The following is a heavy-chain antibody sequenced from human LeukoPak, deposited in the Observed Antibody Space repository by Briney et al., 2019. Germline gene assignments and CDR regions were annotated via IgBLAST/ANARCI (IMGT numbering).Heavy chain of an antibody. D-gene: IGHD2-15*01. J-gene: IGHJ4*02. CDR1: GYTFTSYY. Sequence: GASVKVSCKASGYTFTSYYMHWVRQAPGQGLEWMGGIIPIFGTANYAQKFQGRVTITADKSTSTAYMELSSLRSEDTAVYYCATPPVVVVAATRTPFYYWGQGTLVTVSS. V-gene: IGHV1-69*06. CDR2: IIPIFGTA. CDR3: ATPPVVVVAATRTPFYY.